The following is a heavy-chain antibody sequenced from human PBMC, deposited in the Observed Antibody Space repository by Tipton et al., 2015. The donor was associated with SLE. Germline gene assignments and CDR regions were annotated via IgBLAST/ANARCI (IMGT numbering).Heavy chain of an antibody. CDR2: IYYGGGT. Sequence: LRLSCTVSGDSISNGDDYWSWIRQPPGKGLEWIGNIYYGGGTYYNPSLESRVTISLDTSKNQFSLKLNSVTAADTAVYYCARSTDQNWFDPRGQGTLVTVSS. J-gene: IGHJ5*02. CDR3: ARSTDQNWFDP. D-gene: IGHD2-2*01. CDR1: GDSISNGDDY. V-gene: IGHV4-31*03.